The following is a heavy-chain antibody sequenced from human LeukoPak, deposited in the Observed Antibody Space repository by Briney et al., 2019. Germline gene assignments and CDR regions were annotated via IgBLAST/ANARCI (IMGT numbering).Heavy chain of an antibody. Sequence: QAGGSLRLSCAASGFTFSSYAMSWVRQAPGKGLEWVSAISGSGGSTYYADSVKGRFTISRDNSKNTLYLQMNSLRAEDTAVYYCAKGQEVSYCDSSGPLMGDYWGQGTLVTVSS. D-gene: IGHD3-22*01. J-gene: IGHJ4*02. V-gene: IGHV3-23*01. CDR1: GFTFSSYA. CDR2: ISGSGGST. CDR3: AKGQEVSYCDSSGPLMGDY.